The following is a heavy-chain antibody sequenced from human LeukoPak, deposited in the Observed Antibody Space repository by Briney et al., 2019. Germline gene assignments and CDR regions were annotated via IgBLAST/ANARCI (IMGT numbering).Heavy chain of an antibody. CDR1: GGSVSDYY. CDR2: IYHSGST. J-gene: IGHJ4*02. D-gene: IGHD1-26*01. CDR3: ARDPVVGANGLDY. Sequence: PSETLSLTCTISGGSVSDYYWSWIRQSPGKGLEWIGEIYHSGSTNYNPSLKSRVTISVDKSKNQFSLKLSSVTAADTAVYYCARDPVVGANGLDYWGQGTLVTVSS. V-gene: IGHV4-59*02.